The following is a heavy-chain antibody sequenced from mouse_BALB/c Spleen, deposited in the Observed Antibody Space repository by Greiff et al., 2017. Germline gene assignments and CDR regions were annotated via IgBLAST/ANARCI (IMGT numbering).Heavy chain of an antibody. V-gene: IGHV3-6*02. CDR1: GYSITSGYY. CDR3: ARDWLLRSYAMDY. Sequence: EVQLQESGPGLVKPSQSLSLTCSVTGYSITSGYYWNWIRQFPGNKLEWMGYISYDGSNNYNPSLKNRISITRDTSKNQFFLKLNSVTTEDTATYYCARDWLLRSYAMDYWGQGTSVTVSS. J-gene: IGHJ4*01. D-gene: IGHD2-3*01. CDR2: ISYDGSN.